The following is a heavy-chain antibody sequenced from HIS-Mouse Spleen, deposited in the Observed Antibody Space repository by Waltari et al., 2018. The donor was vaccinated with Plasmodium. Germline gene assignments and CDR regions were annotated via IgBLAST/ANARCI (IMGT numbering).Heavy chain of an antibody. CDR2: ISPYNGNT. D-gene: IGHD6-19*01. CDR1: GYTFTNDG. V-gene: IGHV1-18*01. CDR3: ARGSAGDAFGS. J-gene: IGHJ3*02. Sequence: QVQLVQSGAAVKKPGASVKVSCKASGYTFTNDGISWVRQAPGPGLGWLGWISPYNGNTHVAQKLQGRVTMTTDTSTSTAYMELRSLRSDDTAVYYCARGSAGDAFGSWGQGTMVTVSS.